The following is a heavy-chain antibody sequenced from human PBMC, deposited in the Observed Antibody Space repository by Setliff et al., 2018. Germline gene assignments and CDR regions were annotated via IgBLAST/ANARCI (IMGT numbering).Heavy chain of an antibody. V-gene: IGHV1-69*10. CDR3: ARVYLAGSGWDKANALDI. CDR2: IIPLSDIT. D-gene: IGHD6-19*01. Sequence: SVKVSCKVSGGAFTSHGVSWVRQAPGQGLEWMGGIIPLSDITSYAQTLQGRVTITADKSTNTVNMELSSLRSEDTAVYYCARVYLAGSGWDKANALDIWGQGTMVTVSS. J-gene: IGHJ3*02. CDR1: GGAFTSHG.